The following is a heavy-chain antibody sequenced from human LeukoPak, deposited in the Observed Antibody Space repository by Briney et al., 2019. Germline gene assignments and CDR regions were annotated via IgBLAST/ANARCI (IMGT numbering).Heavy chain of an antibody. Sequence: GGSLRLSCAASGFTFSSYSMSWVREAPGKGLEWVANIKQDGSEKYYVDSVKGRFTISRDNAKNSLYLQMNSLRAEDTAVYYCARRYYYDRRGYYFDYWGQGTLVTVSS. CDR2: IKQDGSEK. CDR1: GFTFSSYS. J-gene: IGHJ4*02. D-gene: IGHD3-22*01. V-gene: IGHV3-7*01. CDR3: ARRYYYDRRGYYFDY.